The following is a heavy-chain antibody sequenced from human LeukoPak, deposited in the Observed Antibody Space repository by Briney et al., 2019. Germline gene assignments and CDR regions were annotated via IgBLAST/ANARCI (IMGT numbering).Heavy chain of an antibody. CDR2: INHSGST. CDR1: GGSVSGYY. V-gene: IGHV4-34*01. D-gene: IGHD4-17*01. CDR3: AREVYGDYGLDY. J-gene: IGHJ4*02. Sequence: SETLSLTCAVYGGSVSGYYWSWIRQPPGKGLECIGEINHSGSTNYNPSLKSRVTISVDTSKNQLSLKLSSVTAADTAVYYCAREVYGDYGLDYWGQGTLVTVSS.